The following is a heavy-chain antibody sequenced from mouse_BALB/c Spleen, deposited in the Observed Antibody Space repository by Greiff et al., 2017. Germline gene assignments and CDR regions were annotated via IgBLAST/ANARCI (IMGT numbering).Heavy chain of an antibody. CDR3: TRVDYYGSSFDY. D-gene: IGHD1-1*01. CDR2: ISSGGSYT. J-gene: IGHJ2*01. Sequence: EVHLVESGGGLVKPGGSLKLSCAASGFTFSSYTMSWVRQTPEKRLEWVATISSGGSYTYYPDSVKGRFTISRDNAKNTLYLQMSSLKSEDTAMYYCTRVDYYGSSFDYWGQGTTLTVSS. V-gene: IGHV5-6-4*01. CDR1: GFTFSSYT.